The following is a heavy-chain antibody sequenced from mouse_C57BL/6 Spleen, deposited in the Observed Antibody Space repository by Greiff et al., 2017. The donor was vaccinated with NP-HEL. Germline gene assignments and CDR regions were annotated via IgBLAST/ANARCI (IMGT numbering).Heavy chain of an antibody. D-gene: IGHD2-1*01. CDR1: GYAFSSYW. J-gene: IGHJ2*01. CDR3: ARFDYYGFDY. CDR2: IYPGDGDT. V-gene: IGHV1-80*01. Sequence: VKLQESGAELVKPGASVKISCKASGYAFSSYWMNWVKQRPGKGLEWIGQIYPGDGDTNYNGKFKGKATLTADKSSSTAYMQLSSLTSEDAAVYFCARFDYYGFDYWGQGTTLTVSS.